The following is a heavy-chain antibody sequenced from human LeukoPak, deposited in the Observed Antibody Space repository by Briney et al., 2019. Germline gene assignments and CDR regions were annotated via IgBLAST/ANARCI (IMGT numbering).Heavy chain of an antibody. CDR3: ARAVDSSGFSPFQY. V-gene: IGHV4-34*01. CDR1: GGSFSGYY. CDR2: INHSGST. Sequence: PSETLSLTCAVYGGSFSGYYWSWIRQPPGKGLEWIGEINHSGSTNYNPSLKSRVTISVDTSKNQFFLKLKSVTAADTAVYYCARAVDSSGFSPFQYWGQGTLVTVSS. D-gene: IGHD3-22*01. J-gene: IGHJ1*01.